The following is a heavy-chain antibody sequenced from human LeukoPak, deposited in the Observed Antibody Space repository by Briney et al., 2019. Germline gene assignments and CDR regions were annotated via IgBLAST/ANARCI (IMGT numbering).Heavy chain of an antibody. CDR3: ARGVGATYFDY. CDR2: IYYTGST. V-gene: IGHV4-30-4*01. J-gene: IGHJ4*02. D-gene: IGHD1-26*01. CDR1: GGSISSGDYY. Sequence: SETLSLTCTVSGGSISSGDYYWSWIRQPPGKGLEWIGYIYYTGSTYYNPSLKSRVTISVDTSKNHFSLKLSSVTAADTAVYYCARGVGATYFDYWGQGTLVTVSS.